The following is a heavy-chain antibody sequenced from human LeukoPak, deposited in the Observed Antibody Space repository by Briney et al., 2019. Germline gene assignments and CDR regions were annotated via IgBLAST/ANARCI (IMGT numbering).Heavy chain of an antibody. Sequence: AGGSLRLSCAASGFTFSSYDMHWVRQATGKGLEWVSAIGTAGDTYYPGSVKGRFTISRENAKNSLYLQMNSLRAEDTAVYYCARGPHSSSWQPEGGFDYWGQGTLVTVSS. CDR2: IGTAGDT. CDR3: ARGPHSSSWQPEGGFDY. J-gene: IGHJ4*02. CDR1: GFTFSSYD. V-gene: IGHV3-13*04. D-gene: IGHD6-13*01.